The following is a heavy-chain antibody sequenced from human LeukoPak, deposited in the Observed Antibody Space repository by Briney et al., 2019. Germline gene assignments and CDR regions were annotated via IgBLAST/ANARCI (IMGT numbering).Heavy chain of an antibody. D-gene: IGHD2-15*01. CDR2: IYYSDST. CDR3: ARFPGSAEYRHYYYMDV. CDR1: GGSISNYF. V-gene: IGHV4-59*01. Sequence: SETLSLTCTVSGGSISNYFWSWIRQPPGKGLECIGYIYYSDSTNYNPSLKSRVTVSVDTSKNQFSLKLSSVTAADTAVYYCARFPGSAEYRHYYYMDVWGKGTTVTASS. J-gene: IGHJ6*03.